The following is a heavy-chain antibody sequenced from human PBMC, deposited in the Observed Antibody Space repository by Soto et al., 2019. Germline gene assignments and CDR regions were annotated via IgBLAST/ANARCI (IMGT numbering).Heavy chain of an antibody. Sequence: SETLSLTCAAYGGSFSGYDWSWIRQPPGKGLEWIGEINHSGSTNYNPSLKSRVTISVDTSKNQFSLKLSSVTAADTAVYYCATGGASSSWGALYYFDYWGKGPLGTVSS. D-gene: IGHD6-13*01. J-gene: IGHJ4*02. CDR1: GGSFSGYD. V-gene: IGHV4-34*01. CDR2: INHSGST. CDR3: ATGGASSSWGALYYFDY.